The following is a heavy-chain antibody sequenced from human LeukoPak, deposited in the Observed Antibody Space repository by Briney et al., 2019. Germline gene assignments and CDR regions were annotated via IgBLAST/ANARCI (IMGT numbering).Heavy chain of an antibody. V-gene: IGHV3-30*03. CDR1: GFTFSSYG. D-gene: IGHD1-14*01. CDR2: ISYDGSNK. CDR3: ARLLALSTSRGAEYYGMDV. Sequence: PGGSLRLSCAASGFTFSSYGMHWVRQAPGKGLEWVAVISYDGSNKYYADSVKGRFTISRDNAKNSLYLQMNSLRAEDTAVYYCARLLALSTSRGAEYYGMDVWGQGTTVTVSS. J-gene: IGHJ6*02.